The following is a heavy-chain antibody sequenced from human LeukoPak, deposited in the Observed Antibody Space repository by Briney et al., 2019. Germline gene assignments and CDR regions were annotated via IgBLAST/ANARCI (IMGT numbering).Heavy chain of an antibody. J-gene: IGHJ4*02. D-gene: IGHD2-8*01. CDR3: AKGYCTNGVCHTENLFDY. CDR1: GFTFTSYS. Sequence: HPGGSLRLSCAASGFTFTSYSMNWVRQAPGKGLEWVSAISGSGGSTYYADSVKGRFTISRDNSKNTLYLQMNSLRAEDTAVYYCAKGYCTNGVCHTENLFDYWGQGTLVTVSS. V-gene: IGHV3-23*01. CDR2: ISGSGGST.